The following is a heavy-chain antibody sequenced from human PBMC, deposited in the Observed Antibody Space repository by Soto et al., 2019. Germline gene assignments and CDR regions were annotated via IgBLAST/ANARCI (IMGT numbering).Heavy chain of an antibody. V-gene: IGHV3-23*01. J-gene: IGHJ1*01. CDR1: GFTLSSSV. Sequence: GGSLRISCAASGFTLSSSVMSWVRQAPGKGLEWVSTISGSGGGTYYSDSVKGRFTISRDNSKNTLYLQMNSLRAEDTAVYSCARGVSYGDYDVKYFQHWGQGTLVTVSS. D-gene: IGHD4-17*01. CDR2: ISGSGGGT. CDR3: ARGVSYGDYDVKYFQH.